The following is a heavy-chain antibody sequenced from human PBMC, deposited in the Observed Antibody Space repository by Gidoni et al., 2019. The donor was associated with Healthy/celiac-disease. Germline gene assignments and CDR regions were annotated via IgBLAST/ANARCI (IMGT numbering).Heavy chain of an antibody. J-gene: IGHJ4*02. CDR2: INHSGST. Sequence: QVQLQQWGAGLLKPSETLSLTCAVYGGSFSGYYWSWIRQPPGKGLAWIGEINHSGSTNYNPSLKSRVTISVDTSKNQFSLKLSSVTAADTAVYYCARVGATPETDDYWGQGTLVTVSS. D-gene: IGHD1-26*01. CDR1: GGSFSGYY. V-gene: IGHV4-34*01. CDR3: ARVGATPETDDY.